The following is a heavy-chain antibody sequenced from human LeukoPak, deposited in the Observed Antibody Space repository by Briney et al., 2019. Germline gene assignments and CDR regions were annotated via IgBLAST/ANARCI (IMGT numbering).Heavy chain of an antibody. V-gene: IGHV1-18*01. J-gene: IGHJ4*02. CDR3: ARDGVYYDSSGNFDY. D-gene: IGHD3-22*01. CDR1: GYTFTSYG. CDR2: ISAYNGNT. Sequence: ASVKVSCKASGYTFTSYGISWVRQAPGQGLEWMGWISAYNGNTNYAQKLQGRVTMTTDTSTSTAYMELRSLRSDDTAVYYCARDGVYYDSSGNFDYWGQGTLVAVSS.